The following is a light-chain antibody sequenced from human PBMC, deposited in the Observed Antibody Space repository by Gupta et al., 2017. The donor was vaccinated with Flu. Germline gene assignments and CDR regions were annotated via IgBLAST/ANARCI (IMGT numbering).Light chain of an antibody. CDR2: NDN. V-gene: IGLV3-21*02. CDR3: QVWDSDGDFV. J-gene: IGLJ1*01. CDR1: DIGSKS. Sequence: SYVLTQSPSVSVAPGQTARIPCAGNDIGSKSVHWYQQRPGQAPILVVYNDNDRPSGIPERFSGPNSGNTATLAISRVEAGDEADYYCQVWDSDGDFVFGTGTKVIVL.